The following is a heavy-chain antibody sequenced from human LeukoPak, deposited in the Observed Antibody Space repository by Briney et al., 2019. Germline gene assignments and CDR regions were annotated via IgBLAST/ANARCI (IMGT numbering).Heavy chain of an antibody. V-gene: IGHV3-30*02. CDR1: GFTFSSYG. D-gene: IGHD1-1*01. CDR2: IRYDGRNK. J-gene: IGHJ4*02. CDR3: AKGGSNNWSFDN. Sequence: GGSLRLSCAASGFTFSSYGMHWVRQAPGKGLEWVAYIRYDGRNKYSADSVKGRFTIYRDNSKSTLYLQMNSLRPEDTAVYYCAKGGSNNWSFDNWGQGTLVTVSS.